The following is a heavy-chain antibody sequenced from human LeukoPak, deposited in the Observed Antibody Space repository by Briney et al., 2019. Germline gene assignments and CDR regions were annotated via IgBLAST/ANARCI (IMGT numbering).Heavy chain of an antibody. CDR2: ISYDGSNK. J-gene: IGHJ6*03. D-gene: IGHD2-21*02. CDR3: ARGGGDPSKYYYYYMDV. Sequence: GGSLRLSCAASGFTFSSYSMNWVRQAPGKGLEWVAVISYDGSNKYYADSVKGRFTISRDNSKNTLYLQMNSLRPEDTAVYYCARGGGDPSKYYYYYMDVWGKGTTVTVSS. CDR1: GFTFSSYS. V-gene: IGHV3-30*03.